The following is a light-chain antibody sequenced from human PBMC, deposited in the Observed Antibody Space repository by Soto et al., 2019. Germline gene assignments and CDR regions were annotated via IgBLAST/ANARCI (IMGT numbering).Light chain of an antibody. J-gene: IGLJ2*01. Sequence: QSVLTQPASVSGSPGQSITISCTGTEVGVHRFVSWYQQVPGTAPKLLIYEVINRPSAISPRFSGSKAGNTASMTISRLHDDAEADYLCSTYTSASTTFGGGTKLTVL. V-gene: IGLV2-14*01. CDR2: EVI. CDR3: STYTSASTT. CDR1: EVGVHRF.